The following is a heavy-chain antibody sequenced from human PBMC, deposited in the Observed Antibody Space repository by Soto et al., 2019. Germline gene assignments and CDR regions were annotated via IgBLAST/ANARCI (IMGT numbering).Heavy chain of an antibody. J-gene: IGHJ6*02. Sequence: GASVKVSCKTSGYTFTSYAMHWVRQAPGQRLEWMGWINAGNGNTKYSQKFQGRVTITTDTSASTAYMELSSLRSEDTAVYYCARDPSEQQLAAYGMDVWGQGTTVTVSS. CDR3: ARDPSEQQLAAYGMDV. V-gene: IGHV1-3*01. D-gene: IGHD6-6*01. CDR2: INAGNGNT. CDR1: GYTFTSYA.